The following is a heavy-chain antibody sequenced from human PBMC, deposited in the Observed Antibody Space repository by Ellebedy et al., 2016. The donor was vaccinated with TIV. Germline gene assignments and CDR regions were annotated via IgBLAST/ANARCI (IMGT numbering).Heavy chain of an antibody. Sequence: GESLKISCGASGFSFSSYWMSWVRQAPGKGLEWVANIRQDGSEKYYVDSVKGRFPISRNNAKNSLYLHLNSLGAEDTAMYYCATDGSYGDYLSPTHAFVIWGQGTMVTVSS. CDR3: ATDGSYGDYLSPTHAFVI. CDR1: GFSFSSYW. CDR2: IRQDGSEK. D-gene: IGHD4-17*01. V-gene: IGHV3-7*01. J-gene: IGHJ3*02.